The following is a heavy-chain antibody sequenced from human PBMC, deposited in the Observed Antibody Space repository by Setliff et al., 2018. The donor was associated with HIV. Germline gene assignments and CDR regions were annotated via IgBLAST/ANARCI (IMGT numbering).Heavy chain of an antibody. Sequence: ASVKVSCKVSGYTLTELSIHWVRQAPGKGLEWMGGFDAEDGETIYAQSFQDRVTMTEDILADTAYMELRSLTSEDTAIYSCAADRRTVSLLRGAFHVWGQGTLVTVSS. J-gene: IGHJ3*01. D-gene: IGHD4-17*01. CDR3: AADRRTVSLLRGAFHV. CDR2: FDAEDGET. V-gene: IGHV1-24*01. CDR1: GYTLTELS.